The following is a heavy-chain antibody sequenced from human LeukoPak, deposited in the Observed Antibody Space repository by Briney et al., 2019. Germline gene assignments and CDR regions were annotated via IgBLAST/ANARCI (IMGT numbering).Heavy chain of an antibody. J-gene: IGHJ4*02. CDR1: GYSFTSYW. Sequence: NLGESLKISCKASGYSFTSYWIGWVRQMPGKGLEWMGIIYLGDFDTRYSPSSQGQVTISADKSISIAYLQWNSLKASDTAMYYCARGGTATRTFDYWGQGTLVTVSS. CDR2: IYLGDFDT. D-gene: IGHD1-1*01. CDR3: ARGGTATRTFDY. V-gene: IGHV5-51*01.